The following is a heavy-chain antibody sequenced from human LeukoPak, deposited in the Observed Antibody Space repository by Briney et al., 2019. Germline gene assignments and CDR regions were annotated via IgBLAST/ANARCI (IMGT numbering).Heavy chain of an antibody. Sequence: GGSLRLSCAASGFTFSSYAMSWVRQAPGKGLEWVSAISGSGGSTYYADSVKGRFTISRDNSKNTLYLQMNSLRAEDTAVYYCAKDRPLYSSGSIYYYGMDVWGQGTTVTVSS. CDR1: GFTFSSYA. D-gene: IGHD6-19*01. CDR2: ISGSGGST. J-gene: IGHJ6*02. CDR3: AKDRPLYSSGSIYYYGMDV. V-gene: IGHV3-23*01.